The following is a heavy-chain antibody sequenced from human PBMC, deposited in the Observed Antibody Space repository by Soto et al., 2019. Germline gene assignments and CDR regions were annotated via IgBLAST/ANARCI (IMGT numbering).Heavy chain of an antibody. Sequence: EVQPVESGGGLVQPGGSLRLSCAASGFTFSSYDMHWVRQATGKGLEWVSAIGTAGDTYYPGSVKGRFTISRENAKNSLYLQMNSLRAGDTAVYYCARERGLLWFGESTDGMDVWGQGTTVTVSS. CDR3: ARERGLLWFGESTDGMDV. J-gene: IGHJ6*02. CDR2: IGTAGDT. CDR1: GFTFSSYD. D-gene: IGHD3-10*01. V-gene: IGHV3-13*01.